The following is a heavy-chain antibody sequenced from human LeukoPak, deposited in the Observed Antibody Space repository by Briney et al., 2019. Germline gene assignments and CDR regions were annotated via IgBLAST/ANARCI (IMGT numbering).Heavy chain of an antibody. CDR3: ARATGGNSGY. D-gene: IGHD4-23*01. Sequence: SGTLSLTCAVSGGSISSSNWWSWVRQPPGKGLEWIGEIYHSGSTNYNPSLKSRVTISVDTSKNQFSLKLTSVTAADTAVYYCARATGGNSGYWGQGTLVTVSS. V-gene: IGHV4-4*02. CDR2: IYHSGST. J-gene: IGHJ4*02. CDR1: GGSISSSNW.